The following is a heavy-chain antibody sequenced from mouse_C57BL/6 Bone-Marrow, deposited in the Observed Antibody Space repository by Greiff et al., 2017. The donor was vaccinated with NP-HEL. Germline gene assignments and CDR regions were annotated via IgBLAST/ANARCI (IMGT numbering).Heavy chain of an antibody. CDR1: GYTFTGYW. D-gene: IGHD1-1*01. CDR3: ARGKDYNEDAMDY. V-gene: IGHV1-9*01. J-gene: IGHJ4*01. Sequence: QVQLQQSGAELMKPGASVKLSCKATGYTFTGYWIEWVKQRPGHGLEWIGEILPGSGSTNYHEKFKGKATFSADTSSNTAYVQLSSLTTEDAAINYYARGKDYNEDAMDYWGQGTSVTVSS. CDR2: ILPGSGST.